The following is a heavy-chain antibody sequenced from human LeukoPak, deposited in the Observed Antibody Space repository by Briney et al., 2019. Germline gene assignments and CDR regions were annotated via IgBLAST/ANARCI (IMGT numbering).Heavy chain of an antibody. J-gene: IGHJ5*02. CDR2: MYYSGST. D-gene: IGHD2-2*01. CDR3: ARWGTYASTSNWFDP. Sequence: SETLSLTCTVSGDSISSYYWSWIRQPPGKGLEWIGYMYYSGSTNYNPSLKSRVTISVDTSKNQFSLRLSSVTAADTAVYYCARWGTYASTSNWFDPWGQGTLVTVSS. CDR1: GDSISSYY. V-gene: IGHV4-59*12.